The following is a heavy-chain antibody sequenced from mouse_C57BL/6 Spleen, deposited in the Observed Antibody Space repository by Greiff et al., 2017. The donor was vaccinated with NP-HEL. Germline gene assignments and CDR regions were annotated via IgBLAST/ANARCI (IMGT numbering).Heavy chain of an antibody. Sequence: VQLQQSGAELVKPGASVKLSCKASGYTFTEYTIHWVKQRSGQGLEWIGWFYPGRGSIKYNEKFKDKATWTADKSSSTVYMVLSMLTTEGTAVYFGAKHEDDYYFDYWGQGTTLTVSS. CDR1: GYTFTEYT. CDR2: FYPGRGSI. D-gene: IGHD2-4*01. J-gene: IGHJ2*01. CDR3: AKHEDDYYFDY. V-gene: IGHV1-62-2*01.